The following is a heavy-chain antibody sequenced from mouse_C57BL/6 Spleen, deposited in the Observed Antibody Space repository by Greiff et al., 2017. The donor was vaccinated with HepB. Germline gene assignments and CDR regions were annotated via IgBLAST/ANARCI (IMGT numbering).Heavy chain of an antibody. D-gene: IGHD2-3*01. CDR2: ISYDGSN. Sequence: EVQLQQSGPGLVKPSQSLSLTCSVTGYSITSGYYWNWIRQFPGNKLEWMGYISYDGSNNYNPSLKNRISITRDTSKNQFFLKLNSVTTEDTATYYCARDMDDGYYEGGYYFDYWGQGTTLTVSS. CDR1: GYSITSGYY. J-gene: IGHJ2*01. V-gene: IGHV3-6*01. CDR3: ARDMDDGYYEGGYYFDY.